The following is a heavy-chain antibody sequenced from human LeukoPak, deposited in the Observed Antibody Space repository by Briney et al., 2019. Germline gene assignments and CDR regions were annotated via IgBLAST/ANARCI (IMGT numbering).Heavy chain of an antibody. CDR2: IENDGTNE. D-gene: IGHD2-2*01. CDR1: GFTFDDYT. Sequence: GGSLRLSCAASGFTFDDYTMHWVRQAPGKGLEWVAFIENDGTNEYYADSVKGRFIISRDNAKNSLYLQMNSLRAEDTAVYYCARVVGLAYYFDYWGQGTLVTVSS. V-gene: IGHV3-30*04. CDR3: ARVVGLAYYFDY. J-gene: IGHJ4*02.